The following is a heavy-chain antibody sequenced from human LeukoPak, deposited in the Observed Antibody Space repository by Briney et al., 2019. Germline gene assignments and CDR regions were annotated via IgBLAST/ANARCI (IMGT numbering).Heavy chain of an antibody. CDR1: GFTFSSYA. V-gene: IGHV3-23*01. Sequence: PGGSLRLSCAASGFTFSSYAMSWVRQAPGKGLEWVSAISGSGDNTYYADSVKGRFTISRDNSKNTLYLQMNSLRAEDTAVYYYAKWKFSRGYLVDYWGQGTLVTVSS. CDR2: ISGSGDNT. CDR3: AKWKFSRGYLVDY. D-gene: IGHD3-22*01. J-gene: IGHJ4*02.